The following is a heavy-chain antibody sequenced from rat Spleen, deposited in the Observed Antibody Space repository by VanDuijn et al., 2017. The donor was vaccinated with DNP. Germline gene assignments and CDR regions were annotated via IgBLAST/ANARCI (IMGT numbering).Heavy chain of an antibody. Sequence: EVHLVESGGDLVQPGRSLKLSCVVSRFTFNNYWMTWIRQVPGKGLEWVASIPSSGGGYSYYADTVKGRFTISRENAQNTLSWQMTSLRSEETAFYYCAREDYSGDYWFAYWGQGTLVTVSS. CDR2: IPSSGGGYS. CDR1: RFTFNNYW. D-gene: IGHD1-1*01. CDR3: AREDYSGDYWFAY. V-gene: IGHV5-34*01. J-gene: IGHJ3*01.